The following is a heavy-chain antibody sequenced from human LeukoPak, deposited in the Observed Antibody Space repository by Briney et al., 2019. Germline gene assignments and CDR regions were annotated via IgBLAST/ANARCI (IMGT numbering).Heavy chain of an antibody. V-gene: IGHV3-23*01. D-gene: IGHD6-6*01. J-gene: IGHJ4*02. CDR1: GFTFNSYA. CDR2: ISGSGHST. Sequence: GGSLRLSCAASGFTFNSYAMSWVRQAPGKGLEWVSAISGSGHSTYYADSVKGRFTISRDNSKNTLYLQMNSLRAEDTAVYYCAKGQLVRGESDYWGQGTLATVSS. CDR3: AKGQLVRGESDY.